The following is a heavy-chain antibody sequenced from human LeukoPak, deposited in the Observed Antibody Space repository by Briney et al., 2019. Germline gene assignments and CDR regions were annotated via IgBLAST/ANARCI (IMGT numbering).Heavy chain of an antibody. CDR1: GFTFSSYE. CDR3: ARGITMVRGVFDY. D-gene: IGHD3-10*01. J-gene: IGHJ4*02. Sequence: GGSLRLSCAASGFTFSSYEMNWVRQAPGKGLEWVSVLYSGGNTCYADSVKGRFTISRDNSKNTLYLQMNSLRAEDTAVYYCARGITMVRGVFDYWGQGTLVTVSS. CDR2: LYSGGNT. V-gene: IGHV3-66*01.